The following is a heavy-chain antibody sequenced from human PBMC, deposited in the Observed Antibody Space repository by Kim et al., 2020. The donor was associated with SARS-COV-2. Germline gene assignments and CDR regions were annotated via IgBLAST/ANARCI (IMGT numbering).Heavy chain of an antibody. V-gene: IGHV3-21*01. D-gene: IGHD3-22*01. CDR3: ASGAYYDSSGYYSNY. Sequence: DSVKGRFTISREHAKHSQYLQMNSLRAEDTAVYYCASGAYYDSSGYYSNYWGQGTLVTVSS. J-gene: IGHJ4*02.